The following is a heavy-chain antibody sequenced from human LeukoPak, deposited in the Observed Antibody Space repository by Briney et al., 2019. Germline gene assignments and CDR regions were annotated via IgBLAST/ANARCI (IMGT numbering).Heavy chain of an antibody. CDR1: GFTFSSYG. Sequence: PGGSLRLSCAASGFTFSSYGMHWVRQAPGKGLEWVAFIRYDGSNKYYADSVKGRFTISRDNSKNTLYLQMNSLRAEDTAVYYCAKGLILEWLLPGFWDYWGQGTLVTVSS. J-gene: IGHJ4*02. CDR2: IRYDGSNK. V-gene: IGHV3-30*02. CDR3: AKGLILEWLLPGFWDY. D-gene: IGHD3-3*01.